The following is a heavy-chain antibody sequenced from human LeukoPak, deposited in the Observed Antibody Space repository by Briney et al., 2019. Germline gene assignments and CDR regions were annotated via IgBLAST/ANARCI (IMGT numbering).Heavy chain of an antibody. Sequence: PGGSLRLSCAASGFTFSNAWMSWVRQAPGKGLEWVGRIKSKTDGGTTGYAAPVKGRFTISRDDSKNTLYLQMNSLKTEDTAVYYCTTDEYYDFWSGYYSNWFDPWGQGTLVTVSS. V-gene: IGHV3-15*01. J-gene: IGHJ5*02. CDR2: IKSKTDGGTT. CDR3: TTDEYYDFWSGYYSNWFDP. D-gene: IGHD3-3*01. CDR1: GFTFSNAW.